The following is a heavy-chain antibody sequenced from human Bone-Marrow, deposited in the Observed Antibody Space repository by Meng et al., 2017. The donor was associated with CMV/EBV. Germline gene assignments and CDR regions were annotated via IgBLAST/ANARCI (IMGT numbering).Heavy chain of an antibody. CDR1: SGSISSSSYY. D-gene: IGHD3-10*01. Sequence: SETLSLTCTVSSGSISSSSYYWGWIRQPPGKGLEWIGSIYYSGSTYYNPSLKSRVTISVDTSKNQFSLKLSSVTAADTAVYYCARENDAGYYFDYWGQGTLVTVSS. J-gene: IGHJ4*02. V-gene: IGHV4-39*07. CDR3: ARENDAGYYFDY. CDR2: IYYSGST.